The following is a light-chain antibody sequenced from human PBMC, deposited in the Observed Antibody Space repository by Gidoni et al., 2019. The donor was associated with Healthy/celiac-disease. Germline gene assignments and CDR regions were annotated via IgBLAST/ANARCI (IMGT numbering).Light chain of an antibody. J-gene: IGLJ2*01. CDR2: SNN. CDR1: SSNIGSNT. V-gene: IGLV1-44*01. CDR3: AAWDYSLNGPV. Sequence: QSVLTQPPPASGTPGQRVTISCSGSSSNIGSNTVNWYQQLPGTAPKLLIYSNNQRPSGVPVRFSGSKSGTSASLAISGLQSEDEADYYCAAWDYSLNGPVFGGGTKLTVL.